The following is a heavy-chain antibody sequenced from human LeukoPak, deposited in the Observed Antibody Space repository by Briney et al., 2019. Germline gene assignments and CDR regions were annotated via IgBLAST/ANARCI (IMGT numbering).Heavy chain of an antibody. D-gene: IGHD3-3*01. CDR2: INHSGST. CDR1: GGSISSGDYY. V-gene: IGHV4-39*07. CDR3: ASLRFLEWFTFDY. J-gene: IGHJ4*02. Sequence: SETLSLTCTVSGGSISSGDYYWSWIRQPPGKGLEWIGEINHSGSTNYNPSLKSRVTISVDTSKNQFSLKLSSVTAADTAVYYCASLRFLEWFTFDYWGQGTLVTVSS.